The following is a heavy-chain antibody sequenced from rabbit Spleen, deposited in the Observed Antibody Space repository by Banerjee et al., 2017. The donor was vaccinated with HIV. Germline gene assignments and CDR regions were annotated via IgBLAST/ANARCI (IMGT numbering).Heavy chain of an antibody. J-gene: IGHJ4*01. CDR3: ARFYAGYGDFGYAAM. V-gene: IGHV1S40*01. CDR2: IAAGSSGST. Sequence: QSLEESGGDLVKPGASLTLTCTASGFSFSAGYYMCWVRQAPGKGLEWIACIAAGSSGSTHYASWAKGRFTISKTSSTTVPLQMTSLTAADTATYFCARFYAGYGDFGYAAMWGPGTLVTVS. CDR1: GFSFSAGYY. D-gene: IGHD7-1*01.